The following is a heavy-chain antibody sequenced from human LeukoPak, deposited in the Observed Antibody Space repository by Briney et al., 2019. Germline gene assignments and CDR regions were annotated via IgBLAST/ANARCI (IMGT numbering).Heavy chain of an antibody. CDR2: ISTSSSTI. Sequence: PGGSLRLSCAASGFIFSTYSMNWVRQPPGKGLEWISYISTSSSTISYADSVKGRFTISSDIVKNSLYLQMNSLRAEETAVYYCARDHHYSFDYWGQGTLVTVSS. J-gene: IGHJ4*02. V-gene: IGHV3-48*01. CDR3: ARDHHYSFDY. D-gene: IGHD2-21*01. CDR1: GFIFSTYS.